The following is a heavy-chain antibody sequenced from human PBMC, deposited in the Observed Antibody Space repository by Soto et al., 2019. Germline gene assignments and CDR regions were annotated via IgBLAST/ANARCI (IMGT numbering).Heavy chain of an antibody. CDR2: ISYDGSNK. J-gene: IGHJ4*02. V-gene: IGHV3-30*18. D-gene: IGHD1-26*01. Sequence: RGSLRLSCAASGFTFSSYVMHWVRQAPGKGLEWVAVISYDGSNKYYADSVKGRFTISRDNSKNTLYLQMNSLRAEDTAVYYCAKDGRTWVGGSPVYWGQGTVVTVSS. CDR1: GFTFSSYV. CDR3: AKDGRTWVGGSPVY.